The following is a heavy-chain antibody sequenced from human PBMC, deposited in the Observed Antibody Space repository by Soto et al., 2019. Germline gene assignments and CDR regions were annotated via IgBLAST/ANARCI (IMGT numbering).Heavy chain of an antibody. D-gene: IGHD3-10*01. Sequence: EVQLLESGGDLVQPGGSLRLSCVASGFTFLNYDMHWVRQAPGKGLEWVAGISGSGGTFDANSVRGRFTISKDDSKNTLYLQMNSLSVADTVLYYCAKDRQGSGPDFDLWGRGTLVTVSS. CDR2: ISGSGGT. V-gene: IGHV3-23*01. CDR1: GFTFLNYD. J-gene: IGHJ2*01. CDR3: AKDRQGSGPDFDL.